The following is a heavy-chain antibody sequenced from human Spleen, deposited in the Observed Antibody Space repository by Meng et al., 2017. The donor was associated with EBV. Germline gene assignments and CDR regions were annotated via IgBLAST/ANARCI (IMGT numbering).Heavy chain of an antibody. V-gene: IGHV4-34*02. CDR1: GESFSVYY. D-gene: IGHD2-21*01. CDR2: INHSGDT. Sequence: QVRLKQWGAGLLKPSETLSLTCGVYGESFSVYYWSWIRQSPGKGLEWIGEINHSGDTRYNPSLESRVTISVATSKNQVSLKLKSVTAADTAMYYCARGPEIVVVIFPTNWFDPWGQGTLVTVSS. CDR3: ARGPEIVVVIFPTNWFDP. J-gene: IGHJ5*02.